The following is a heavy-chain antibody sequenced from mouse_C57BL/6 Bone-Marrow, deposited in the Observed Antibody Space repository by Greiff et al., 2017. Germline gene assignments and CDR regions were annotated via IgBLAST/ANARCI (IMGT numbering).Heavy chain of an antibody. Sequence: EVKLMESGGDLVKPGGSLKLSCAASGFTFSSYGMSWVRQTPDKRLEWVATISSGGSYTYYPDSVKGRFTISRANAKNTLYLQMSSLKSEDTAMYYCARWGYGRREFDYGGQGTTLTVSS. V-gene: IGHV5-6*01. D-gene: IGHD1-1*01. CDR1: GFTFSSYG. J-gene: IGHJ2*01. CDR2: ISSGGSYT. CDR3: ARWGYGRREFDY.